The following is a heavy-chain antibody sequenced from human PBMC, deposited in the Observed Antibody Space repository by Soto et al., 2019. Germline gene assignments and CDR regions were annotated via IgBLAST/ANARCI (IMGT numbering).Heavy chain of an antibody. D-gene: IGHD1-26*01. Sequence: PGGSLRLSCAASGFTFSSYGMHWVRQAPGKGLEWVAVISYDGSNKYYADSVKGRFTISRDNSKNTLYLQMNSLRAEDTAVYYCATIESGSSTYYFDYWGQGTLVTVSS. V-gene: IGHV3-30*03. J-gene: IGHJ4*02. CDR3: ATIESGSSTYYFDY. CDR1: GFTFSSYG. CDR2: ISYDGSNK.